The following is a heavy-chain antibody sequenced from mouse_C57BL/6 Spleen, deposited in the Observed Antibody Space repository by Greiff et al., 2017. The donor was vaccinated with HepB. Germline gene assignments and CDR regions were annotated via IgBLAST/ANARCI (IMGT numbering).Heavy chain of an antibody. CDR1: GYTFTSYW. Sequence: QVQLQQPGAELVKPGASVKLSCKASGYTFTSYWMQWVKQRPGQGLEWIGEIDPSDSYTNYNQKFKGKATLTVDTSSSTAYMQLSSLTSEDSAVYYCARGGYSDYWGQGTTLTVSS. CDR2: IDPSDSYT. V-gene: IGHV1-50*01. CDR3: ARGGYSDY. J-gene: IGHJ2*01.